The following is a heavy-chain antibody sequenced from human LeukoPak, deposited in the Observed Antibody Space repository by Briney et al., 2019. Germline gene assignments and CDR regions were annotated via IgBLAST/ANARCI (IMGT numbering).Heavy chain of an antibody. Sequence: GGSLRLSCAASGFTFDDYGMSWVRQAPGKGLEWVSGINWNGGSTGYADSVKGRFTISRDNAKNSLYLQMNSLRAEDTAVYYCAKGSSGWYFDYWGQGTLVTVSS. CDR2: INWNGGST. CDR3: AKGSSGWYFDY. J-gene: IGHJ4*02. CDR1: GFTFDDYG. V-gene: IGHV3-20*04. D-gene: IGHD6-19*01.